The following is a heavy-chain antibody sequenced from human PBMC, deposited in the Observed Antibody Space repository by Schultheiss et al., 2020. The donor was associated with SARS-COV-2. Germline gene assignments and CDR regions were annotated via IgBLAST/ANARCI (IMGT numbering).Heavy chain of an antibody. J-gene: IGHJ6*02. CDR3: ARVVGGPTFEAFYGMDV. CDR2: IYYSGST. Sequence: SETLSLTCAVSDGSFSDYYWTWIRQPPGKGLEWIGYIYYSGSTNYNPSLKSRVTISVDTSKNQVSLKVRSVTAADTAVYYCARVVGGPTFEAFYGMDVWGQGTTVTVSS. D-gene: IGHD1-26*01. CDR1: DGSFSDYY. V-gene: IGHV4-59*01.